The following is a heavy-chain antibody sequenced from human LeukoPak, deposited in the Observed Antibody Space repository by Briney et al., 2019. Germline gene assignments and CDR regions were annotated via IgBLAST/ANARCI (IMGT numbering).Heavy chain of an antibody. V-gene: IGHV3-23*01. CDR1: GFTFSSYA. Sequence: QPGGSLRLSCAASGFTFSSYAMSWVRQSPGKGLEWVSVNSAGGSSTYYADSVKGRFTISRDNSKNTLYLQMNSLRAEDTAVYYCAKDGRDSNGWYRNYFDSWGQGTLVTVSS. D-gene: IGHD6-19*01. CDR3: AKDGRDSNGWYRNYFDS. J-gene: IGHJ4*02. CDR2: NSAGGSST.